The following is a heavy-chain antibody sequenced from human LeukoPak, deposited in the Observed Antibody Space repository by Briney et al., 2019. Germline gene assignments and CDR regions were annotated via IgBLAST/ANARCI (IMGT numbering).Heavy chain of an antibody. CDR2: INPSGGST. J-gene: IGHJ5*02. D-gene: IGHD3-3*01. CDR3: ARDSIGAIFGVVNNWFDP. CDR1: GYTFNSYY. Sequence: ASVKVSCKASGYTFNSYYMHWLRQAPGQGLEWMGIINPSGGSTSYAQKFQGRVTMTRDTSTSTVYMELSSLRSEDTAVYYCARDSIGAIFGVVNNWFDPWGQGTLVTVSS. V-gene: IGHV1-46*02.